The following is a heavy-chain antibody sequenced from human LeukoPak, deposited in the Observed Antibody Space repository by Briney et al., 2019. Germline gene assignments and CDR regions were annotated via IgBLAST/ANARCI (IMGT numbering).Heavy chain of an antibody. D-gene: IGHD3/OR15-3a*01. J-gene: IGHJ5*02. CDR1: GFTFSSYA. V-gene: IGHV3-23*01. Sequence: GGSLRLSCAASGFTFSSYAMSWVRQAPGKGLEWVSAISGSGGSTYYADSVKGRFTISRDNSKNTLYLQMNSLRAEDTAVYYCARDGTIFGLGAFDPWGQGTLVTVSS. CDR3: ARDGTIFGLGAFDP. CDR2: ISGSGGST.